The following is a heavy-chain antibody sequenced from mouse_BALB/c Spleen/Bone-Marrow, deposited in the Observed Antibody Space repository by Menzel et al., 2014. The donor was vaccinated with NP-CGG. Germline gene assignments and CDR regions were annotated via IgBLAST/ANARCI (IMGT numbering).Heavy chain of an antibody. J-gene: IGHJ3*01. CDR3: ARSRYDVGWFAY. CDR1: GFTFSSFG. D-gene: IGHD2-14*01. Sequence: EVMLVESGGGLVQPGGSRKLSCAASGFTFSSFGMHWVRQAPEKGLEWVAYIISGSNTIYYADTVKGRFTISRDNPKNTLFLQMTGLRSEDTAMYYCARSRYDVGWFAYWGQGTLVTVSA. CDR2: IISGSNTI. V-gene: IGHV5-17*02.